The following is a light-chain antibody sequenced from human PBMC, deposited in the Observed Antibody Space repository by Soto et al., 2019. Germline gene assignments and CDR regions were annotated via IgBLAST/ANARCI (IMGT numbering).Light chain of an antibody. CDR3: QQCYSTPYT. Sequence: IHMTQSPSSLSASVGDRVTITCRASQRITTYLNWYQQKPGKAPKLLISTAATLQGGVPSRFSGSGSGTAFTLTITTLQPEDFATYFCQQCYSTPYTFGQGTKLEIK. J-gene: IGKJ2*01. CDR2: TAA. V-gene: IGKV1-39*01. CDR1: QRITTY.